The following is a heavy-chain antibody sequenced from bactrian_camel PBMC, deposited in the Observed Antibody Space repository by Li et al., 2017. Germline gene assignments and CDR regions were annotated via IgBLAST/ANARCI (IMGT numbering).Heavy chain of an antibody. J-gene: IGHJ6*01. Sequence: VQLVESGGGLVQPGGSLRLSCAASGFVFSTAIMTWVRQAPRKGLEWVSKIFSDGVTILYSDSVKGRFTISRDNAKNTVYLQMNSLKPDDTAMYYCLGALDWPDFDYWGQGTQVTVS. D-gene: IGHD5*01. CDR2: IFSDGVTI. CDR3: LGALDWPDFDY. V-gene: IGHV3S35*01. CDR1: GFVFSTAI.